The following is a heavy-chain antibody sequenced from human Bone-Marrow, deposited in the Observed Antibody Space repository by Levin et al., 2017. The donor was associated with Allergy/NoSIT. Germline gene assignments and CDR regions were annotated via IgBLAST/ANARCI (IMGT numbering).Heavy chain of an antibody. CDR1: GFTFSSYG. V-gene: IGHV3-33*01. CDR2: IWYDGSNK. CDR3: ARGKWLQHGPDLDY. D-gene: IGHD5-24*01. Sequence: HPGGSLRLSCAASGFTFSSYGMHWVRQAPGKGLEWVAVIWYDGSNKYYADSVKGRFSISRDNSKNTVDLQINNLRAEDTAVYYCARGKWLQHGPDLDYWGRGTLVTVSS. J-gene: IGHJ4*02.